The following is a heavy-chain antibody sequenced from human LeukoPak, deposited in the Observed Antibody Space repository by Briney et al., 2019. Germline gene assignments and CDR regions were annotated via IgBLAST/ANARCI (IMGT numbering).Heavy chain of an antibody. V-gene: IGHV1-18*01. CDR1: GYTFTSYG. J-gene: IGHJ6*03. CDR3: ARGGHSGSFYYYYMDV. CDR2: ISAYNGNT. Sequence: ASVKVSCKASGYTFTSYGISWVRQAPGQGLEWMVWISAYNGNTNYAQKLQGRVTMTTDTSTSTAYMELRSLRSDDTAVYYCARGGHSGSFYYYYMDVWGKGTTVTVSS. D-gene: IGHD1-26*01.